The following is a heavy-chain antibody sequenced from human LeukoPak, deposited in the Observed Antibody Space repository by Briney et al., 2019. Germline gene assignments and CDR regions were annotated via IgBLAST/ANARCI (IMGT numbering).Heavy chain of an antibody. CDR1: GYPFTGYY. Sequence: ASVKVSCKASGYPFTGYYLHWVRQAPGQGLEWMGWINPNSGFTNYAQKFQGRVTMTRDTSSSTAYMELSRLRSDDTAVYYCAGLADCSSSSCRSFDYWGQGTLVTVSS. CDR2: INPNSGFT. J-gene: IGHJ4*02. D-gene: IGHD2-2*01. CDR3: AGLADCSSSSCRSFDY. V-gene: IGHV1-2*02.